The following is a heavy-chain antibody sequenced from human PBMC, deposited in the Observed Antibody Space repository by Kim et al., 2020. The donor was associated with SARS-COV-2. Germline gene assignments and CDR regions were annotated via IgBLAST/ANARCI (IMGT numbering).Heavy chain of an antibody. D-gene: IGHD3-16*01. J-gene: IGHJ4*02. CDR2: R. CDR3: ARDLGDDYFDY. V-gene: IGHV3-7*03. Sequence: RDYVDSVKGRFTVSRNTAKNSLFVQMNSLRAEDTAVYYCARDLGDDYFDYWGQGTLVTVSS.